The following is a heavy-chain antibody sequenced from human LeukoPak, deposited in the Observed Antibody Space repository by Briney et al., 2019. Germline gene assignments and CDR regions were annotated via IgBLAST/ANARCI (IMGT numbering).Heavy chain of an antibody. CDR3: AKSGGYGLIDY. Sequence: SETLSLTCTVSGYSIRSGYYWGWIRQPPGRGLEWIGSIYHSESTYYNPSLKSRVTISPDTSKNQFSLKLSSVTAADTAMYYCAKSGGYGLIDYWGQGTRVTVSS. CDR1: GYSIRSGYY. V-gene: IGHV4-38-2*02. CDR2: IYHSEST. D-gene: IGHD1-26*01. J-gene: IGHJ4*02.